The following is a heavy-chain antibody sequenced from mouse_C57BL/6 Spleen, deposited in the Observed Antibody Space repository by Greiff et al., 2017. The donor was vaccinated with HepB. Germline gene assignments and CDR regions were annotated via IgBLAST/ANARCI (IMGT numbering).Heavy chain of an antibody. CDR3: VRQGGYDGTVYAMDY. CDR1: GFSFNTYA. V-gene: IGHV10-1*01. D-gene: IGHD2-2*01. J-gene: IGHJ4*01. Sequence: EVQRVESGGGLVQPKGSLKLSCAASGFSFNTYAMNWVRQAPGKGLEWVARIRSKSNNYATYYADSVKDRFTISRDDSESMLYLQMNNLKTEDTAMYYCVRQGGYDGTVYAMDYWGQGTSVTVSS. CDR2: IRSKSNNYAT.